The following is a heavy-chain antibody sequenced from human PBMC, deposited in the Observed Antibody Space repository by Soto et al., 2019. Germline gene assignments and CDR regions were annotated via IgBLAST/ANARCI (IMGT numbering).Heavy chain of an antibody. CDR3: AKDGSYYFDY. Sequence: QVQLVESGGGVVQPGRSLRLSCAASGFTFSSYGMHWVRQAPGKGLEWVAVISYDGSNKYYADSVKGRFTISRDNSKNTLYLQMNRLRAEDTAVYYCAKDGSYYFDYWGQGTLVPVSS. V-gene: IGHV3-30*18. CDR2: ISYDGSNK. J-gene: IGHJ4*02. D-gene: IGHD1-26*01. CDR1: GFTFSSYG.